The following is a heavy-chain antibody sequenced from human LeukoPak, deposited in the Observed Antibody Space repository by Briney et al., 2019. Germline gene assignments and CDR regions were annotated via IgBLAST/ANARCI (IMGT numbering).Heavy chain of an antibody. CDR1: GFTFSSYG. Sequence: GGSLRLPCAASGFTFSSYGMHWVRQAPGKGLEWVAVIWYDGSNKYYADSVKGRFTISRDNSKNTLYLQMNSLRVEDTAVYYCARAEVPAAIKSGAFDIWGQGTMVTVSS. D-gene: IGHD2-2*01. CDR2: IWYDGSNK. V-gene: IGHV3-33*01. CDR3: ARAEVPAAIKSGAFDI. J-gene: IGHJ3*02.